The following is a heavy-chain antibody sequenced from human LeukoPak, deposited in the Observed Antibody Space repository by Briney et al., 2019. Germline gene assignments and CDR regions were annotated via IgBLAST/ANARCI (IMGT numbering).Heavy chain of an antibody. CDR2: ISYSGST. CDR1: GGSISNSHYY. J-gene: IGHJ4*02. CDR3: ASVNYVDYGFDY. D-gene: IGHD4-17*01. Sequence: SETLSLTCTVSGGSISNSHYYWGWIRQPPGQGLEWIAHISYSGSTYYNPSLRSRVTISVDTSKNQFSLKLASMTAADAAIFYCASVNYVDYGFDYWGQGTLVTVSS. V-gene: IGHV4-39*01.